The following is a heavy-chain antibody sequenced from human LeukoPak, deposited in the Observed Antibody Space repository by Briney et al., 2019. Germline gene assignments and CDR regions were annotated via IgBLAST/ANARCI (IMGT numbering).Heavy chain of an antibody. D-gene: IGHD5-12*01. CDR3: ARVHLDIVATMKFDY. CDR1: GGSISSYY. Sequence: SETLSLTCTVSGGSISSYYWSWIRQPPGKELEWIGYIYYSGSTNYNPSLKSRVTISVDTSKNQFSLKLSSVTAADTAVYYCARVHLDIVATMKFDYWGQGTLVTVSS. CDR2: IYYSGST. V-gene: IGHV4-59*01. J-gene: IGHJ4*02.